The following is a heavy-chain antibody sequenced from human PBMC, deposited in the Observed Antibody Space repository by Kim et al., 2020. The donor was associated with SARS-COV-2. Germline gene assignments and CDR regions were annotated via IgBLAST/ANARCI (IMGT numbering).Heavy chain of an antibody. CDR1: GGSISSYY. Sequence: SETLSLTCTVSGGSISSYYWSWIRQPPGKGLEWIGYIYYSGSTNYNPSLKSRVTISVDTSKNQFSLKLSSVTAADTAVYYCARGYYGSGSLPSIDYWGQGTLVTVSS. D-gene: IGHD3-10*01. V-gene: IGHV4-59*13. CDR3: ARGYYGSGSLPSIDY. CDR2: IYYSGST. J-gene: IGHJ4*02.